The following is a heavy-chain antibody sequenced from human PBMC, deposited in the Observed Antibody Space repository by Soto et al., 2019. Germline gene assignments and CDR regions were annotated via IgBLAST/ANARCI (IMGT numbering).Heavy chain of an antibody. CDR2: IWYDGSNK. CDR3: ARGDDDGSGSYHYDAFEI. V-gene: IGHV3-33*01. D-gene: IGHD3-10*01. J-gene: IGHJ3*02. CDR1: GFTFSSYG. Sequence: HPGGSLRLSCAASGFTFSSYGMHWVRQAPGKGLEWVAVIWYDGSNKYYADSVKGRFTISRDNSKNTLYLQMNSLRAEDTAVYYCARGDDDGSGSYHYDAFEIWGQGTMVTVAS.